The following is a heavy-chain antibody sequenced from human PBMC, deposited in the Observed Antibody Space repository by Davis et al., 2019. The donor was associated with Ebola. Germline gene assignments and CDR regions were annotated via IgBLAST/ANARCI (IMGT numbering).Heavy chain of an antibody. Sequence: ASVKVSCKASGYTFTGYYMRWVRQAPGQGLEWMGWISVYNGNTNYAQKLQGRVTMTTDTSTSTAYMELRSLRSDDTAVYYCARGDTAMVYYYYYGMDVWGQGTTVTVSS. D-gene: IGHD5-18*01. J-gene: IGHJ6*02. CDR3: ARGDTAMVYYYYYGMDV. CDR1: GYTFTGYY. V-gene: IGHV1-18*04. CDR2: ISVYNGNT.